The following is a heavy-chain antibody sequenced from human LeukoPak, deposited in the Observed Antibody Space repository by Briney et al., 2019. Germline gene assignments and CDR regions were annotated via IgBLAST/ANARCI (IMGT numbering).Heavy chain of an antibody. CDR3: ARVQDYFDY. J-gene: IGHJ4*02. V-gene: IGHV3-33*01. CDR2: IWYDGSEK. CDR1: GFTFRSYG. Sequence: GRSLRLSCAASGFTFRSYGMHWVRQAAGKGLEWVAVIWYDGSEKYYVDSVKGRFTISRDNSKDTLYLQMNSLRAEDTAVYYCARVQDYFDYWGQGTLVTVSS.